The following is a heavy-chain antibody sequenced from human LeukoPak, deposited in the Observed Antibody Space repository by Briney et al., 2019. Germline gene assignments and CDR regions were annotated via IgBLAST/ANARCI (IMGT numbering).Heavy chain of an antibody. CDR1: GFTFSDYY. V-gene: IGHV3-11*04. D-gene: IGHD1-26*01. Sequence: GGSLRLSCAASGFTFSDYYMRWIRQAPGKGLEWVSFITSASDIYYADSVKGRFTISRDNAKNSVYLQMNSLRAEDTAMYYCARGGSYFDVWGQGTMVTVSS. CDR3: ARGGSYFDV. CDR2: ITSASDI. J-gene: IGHJ3*01.